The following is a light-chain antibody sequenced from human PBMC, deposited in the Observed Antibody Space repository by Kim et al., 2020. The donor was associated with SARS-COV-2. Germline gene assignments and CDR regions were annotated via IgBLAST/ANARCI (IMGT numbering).Light chain of an antibody. CDR3: AGWDDNLNAEV. V-gene: IGLV1-44*01. CDR2: KNN. J-gene: IGLJ3*02. CDR1: GSNLGTNS. Sequence: GQGVTISCSGSGSNLGTNSVHWYQQFPGTAPEVLIYKNNQRPSGVPDRFSGSKSGTSASLAISGLQSEDEGDYYCAGWDDNLNAEVFGGGTQLTVL.